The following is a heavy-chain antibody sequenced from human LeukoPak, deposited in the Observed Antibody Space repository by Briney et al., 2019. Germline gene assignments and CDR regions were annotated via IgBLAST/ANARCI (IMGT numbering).Heavy chain of an antibody. V-gene: IGHV3-7*01. J-gene: IGHJ4*02. CDR2: IKEDGSEK. D-gene: IGHD3-3*01. Sequence: GGSLRLSCEASGFTFSNYWMSWVRQTPGKGLEWVANIKEDGSEKNYVDSVKGRFTLSRDNAKNSLYLQMNSLRAEDAAVYYCARSGSDFDYWGQGTLVSVSS. CDR3: ARSGSDFDY. CDR1: GFTFSNYW.